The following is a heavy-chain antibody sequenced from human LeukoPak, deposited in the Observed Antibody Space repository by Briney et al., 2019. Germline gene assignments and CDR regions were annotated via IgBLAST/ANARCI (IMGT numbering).Heavy chain of an antibody. D-gene: IGHD2-2*01. J-gene: IGHJ6*03. CDR2: IRYDGGNT. V-gene: IGHV3-30*02. Sequence: GGSLRLSGAASGFIFSNYAMQWVRQGPGMGLEWVAFIRYDGGNTYYADSVKGRFTISRDNSKNTMYLQMNSLNAEDTAVYYCARDEVVPGYYYTDVWGRGTTVTISS. CDR3: ARDEVVPGYYYTDV. CDR1: GFIFSNYA.